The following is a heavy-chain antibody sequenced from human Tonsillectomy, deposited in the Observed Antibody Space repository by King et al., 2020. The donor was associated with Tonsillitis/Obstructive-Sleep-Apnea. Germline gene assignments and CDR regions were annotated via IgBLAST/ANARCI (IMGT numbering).Heavy chain of an antibody. J-gene: IGHJ1*01. CDR1: GFTFSDYY. CDR3: ARDFRGYCSSTSCYMAEYFQH. CDR2: ISSSSSYT. V-gene: IGHV3-11*05. Sequence: HVQLVESGGGLVKPGGSLRLSCAASGFTFSDYYMSWIRQAPGKGLEWVSYISSSSSYTNYADSVKGRFTISRENAKKSLYLQMNSLRAEDTAVYYCARDFRGYCSSTSCYMAEYFQHWGQGTLVTVSS. D-gene: IGHD2-2*02.